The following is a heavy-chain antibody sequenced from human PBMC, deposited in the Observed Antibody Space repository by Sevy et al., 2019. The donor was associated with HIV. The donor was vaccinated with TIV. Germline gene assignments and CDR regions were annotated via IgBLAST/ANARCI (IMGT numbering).Heavy chain of an antibody. D-gene: IGHD2-15*01. CDR3: VAANTWQDY. CDR1: GFTFSSYW. CDR2: FNSDGSST. V-gene: IGHV3-74*01. Sequence: GESLKISCAASGFTFSSYWMHWVRQAPGKGPVWVSGFNSDGSSTNYAESVKGRFTMSRDSAKNTLYLQMNSLGAEDKDVYFCVAANTWQDYWGQGTLVTVSS. J-gene: IGHJ4*02.